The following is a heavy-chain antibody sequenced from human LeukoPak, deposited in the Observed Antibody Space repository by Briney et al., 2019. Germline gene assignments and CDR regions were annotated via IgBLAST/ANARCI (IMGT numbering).Heavy chain of an antibody. D-gene: IGHD3-10*01. CDR2: IYTTGST. V-gene: IGHV4-61*02. Sequence: PSETLSLTSTVSGGSISSGLYYWNWLRQPAGKGLEWIGRIYTTGSTNYNPSLKSRLTISLDTSKDLFSLSLTSGAAADTAVYYCARGVDGSGMLDYWGQGTLVTVSS. CDR1: GGSISSGLYY. J-gene: IGHJ4*02. CDR3: ARGVDGSGMLDY.